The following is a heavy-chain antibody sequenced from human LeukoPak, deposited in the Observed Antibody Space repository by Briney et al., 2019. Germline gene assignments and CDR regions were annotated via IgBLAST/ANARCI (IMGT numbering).Heavy chain of an antibody. V-gene: IGHV4-39*01. CDR2: IYYRGST. D-gene: IGHD2-21*02. CDR1: GGSISSGGYY. CDR3: ARHEAAYCGGDCYLRAFDI. Sequence: SETLSLTCTVSGGSISSGGYYWGWIRQPPGKGLEWIGTIYYRGSTYYNPSLKSRVTISVDTSKKQFSLKLSSVTAADTAVYYCARHEAAYCGGDCYLRAFDIWGQGTMVTVSS. J-gene: IGHJ3*02.